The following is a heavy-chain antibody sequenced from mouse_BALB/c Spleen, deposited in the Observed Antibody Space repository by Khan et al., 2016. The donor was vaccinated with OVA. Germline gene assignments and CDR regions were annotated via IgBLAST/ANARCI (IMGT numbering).Heavy chain of an antibody. CDR1: GYSFTTYY. V-gene: IGHV1-34*01. CDR3: ARGTFDY. D-gene: IGHD3-3*01. J-gene: IGHJ3*01. CDR2: IDPFNGGN. Sequence: VQLKQSGPELMKPGASVKISCKASGYSFTTYYMHWVKQSHGKSLEWIGYIDPFNGGNDYNQKFKGKATLTVDKSSSTAYMHLSSLTSDDSAVSYCARGTFDYWGQGTLVTVSA.